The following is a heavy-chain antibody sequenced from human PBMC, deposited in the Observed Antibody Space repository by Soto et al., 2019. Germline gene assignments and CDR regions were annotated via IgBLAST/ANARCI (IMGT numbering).Heavy chain of an antibody. V-gene: IGHV1-18*01. J-gene: IGHJ6*03. D-gene: IGHD1-1*01. CDR3: ARAGIYYYMDV. CDR1: GYTFTTYG. Sequence: QVQLVQSGAEVKKPGASVKVSCEASGYTFTTYGISCVRQAPGQGLEWMGWISGYNGNTEYAQTFQGRVTMTTDTSKNTVYMELRSLRSDDTAIYYCARAGIYYYMDVWGRGTTVSVSS. CDR2: ISGYNGNT.